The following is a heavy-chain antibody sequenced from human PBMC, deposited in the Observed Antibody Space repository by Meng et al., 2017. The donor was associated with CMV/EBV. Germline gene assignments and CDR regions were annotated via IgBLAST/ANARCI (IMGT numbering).Heavy chain of an antibody. Sequence: GGSLRLSCAASGFTFSGYSMNWVRQAPGKGLEWVSYISSSSTIYYADSVKGRFTISRDNAKNSLYLQMNSLRAEDTAVYYCARDRKRVLELDYWGQGTLVTVSS. CDR1: GFTFSGYS. CDR2: ISSSSTI. CDR3: ARDRKRVLELDY. D-gene: IGHD3-3*01. J-gene: IGHJ4*02. V-gene: IGHV3-48*04.